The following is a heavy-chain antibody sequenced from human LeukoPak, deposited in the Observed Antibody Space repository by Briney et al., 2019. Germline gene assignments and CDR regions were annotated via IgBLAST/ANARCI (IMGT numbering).Heavy chain of an antibody. CDR1: GESFSGYY. Sequence: SETPSLTCAVYGESFSGYYWTWIRQPPGKGLEWIGEITHSGSTNYTPSLKSRVTISVDTSKNQFSLKLSSVTAADTAVYYCARVMTYYFGEGSYGHLSVPGTIDYWGQGTLVTVSP. D-gene: IGHD3-10*01. V-gene: IGHV4-34*01. J-gene: IGHJ4*02. CDR2: ITHSGST. CDR3: ARVMTYYFGEGSYGHLSVPGTIDY.